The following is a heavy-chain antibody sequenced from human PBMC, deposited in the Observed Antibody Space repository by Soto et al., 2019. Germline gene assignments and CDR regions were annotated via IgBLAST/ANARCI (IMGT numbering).Heavy chain of an antibody. CDR2: VSPPFRTS. CDR3: ARVLYYGSGSYSPYGMDV. V-gene: IGHV1-69*01. Sequence: QVQLVQSGAEVKKPGSSVKVCCKTSGVSFNNNGIGWVRQAPGHGLEWMGGVSPPFRTSNYARKFQGRISITADASTGRVNMELSSLTSEDTAQYYCARVLYYGSGSYSPYGMDVWGQGTTVTVSS. CDR1: GVSFNNNG. D-gene: IGHD3-10*01. J-gene: IGHJ6*02.